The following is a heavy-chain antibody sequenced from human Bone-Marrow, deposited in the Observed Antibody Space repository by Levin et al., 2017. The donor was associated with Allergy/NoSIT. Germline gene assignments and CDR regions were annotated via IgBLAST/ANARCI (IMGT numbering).Heavy chain of an antibody. CDR1: GGSIRNYY. V-gene: IGHV4-59*01. CDR2: IYYSGST. CDR3: ARVIFRQSTSSAYGLDV. D-gene: IGHD2-2*01. Sequence: PSQTLSLPCTVSGGSIRNYYWSWIRQPPGKGLEWIGYIYYSGSTSYNPSLKSRVTISVDTSKNQFSLKLSSVTAADTAVYYCARVIFRQSTSSAYGLDVWGQGTTVTVSS. J-gene: IGHJ6*02.